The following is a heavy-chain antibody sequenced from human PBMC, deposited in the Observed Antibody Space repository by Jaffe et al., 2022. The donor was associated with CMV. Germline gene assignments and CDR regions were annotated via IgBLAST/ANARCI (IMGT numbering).Heavy chain of an antibody. CDR1: GFTLSNYD. J-gene: IGHJ5*02. CDR3: GVGYGTSRPGNWLDP. V-gene: IGHV3-23*04. D-gene: IGHD6-13*01. CDR2: MTISGTDT. Sequence: EVQLVESGGGLVQPGGSLRLSCAASGFTLSNYDMSWVRQVPGKGLEWVSAMTISGTDTYYATSVKGRFSISRDFSKNTLYLQMNSLRAEDTAVYHCGVGYGTSRPGNWLDPWGQGTLVIVST.